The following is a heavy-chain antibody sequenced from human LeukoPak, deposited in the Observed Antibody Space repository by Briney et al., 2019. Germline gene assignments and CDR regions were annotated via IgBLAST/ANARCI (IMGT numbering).Heavy chain of an antibody. V-gene: IGHV3-66*02. J-gene: IGHJ4*02. CDR3: ARGSVAWSFDY. CDR1: GFTVSSKY. CDR2: IYSGGST. D-gene: IGHD3-10*01. Sequence: GGSLRLSCAASGFTVSSKYMSWVRQAPGKGLEWVSVIYSGGSTYYADSVKGRFTISRDNSKNTLYLQMNSLRAEDTAVYYCARGSVAWSFDYWGQGTLVTVSS.